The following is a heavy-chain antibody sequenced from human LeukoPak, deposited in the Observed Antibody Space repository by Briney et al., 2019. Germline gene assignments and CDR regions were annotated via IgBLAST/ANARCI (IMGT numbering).Heavy chain of an antibody. Sequence: GGSLRLSCAASEFTFSSYNMNWVRQAPGKGLEWVSYISSSSSTIYYADSVKGRFTISRDNAKNSLYLQMNSLRVEDTAVYYCARDSSMLRGPLVIYYFDFWGQGSLVTVSS. CDR3: ARDSSMLRGPLVIYYFDF. J-gene: IGHJ4*02. V-gene: IGHV3-48*01. D-gene: IGHD3-10*01. CDR1: EFTFSSYN. CDR2: ISSSSSTI.